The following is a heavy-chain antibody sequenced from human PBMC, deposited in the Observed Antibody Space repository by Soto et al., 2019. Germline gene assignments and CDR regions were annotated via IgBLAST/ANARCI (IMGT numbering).Heavy chain of an antibody. CDR3: ARSPRWSGLANWFLP. J-gene: IGHJ5*02. Sequence: PSETLSLTCVVYGGSFIAYNWSWIREPPGKGLEWIGEINHSGSTDYDPSLTSRVTISIDTSKNRFSLKLTSVTAADTAVYFCARSPRWSGLANWFLPWGQVTPVTVS. CDR1: GGSFIAYN. V-gene: IGHV4-34*01. CDR2: INHSGST. D-gene: IGHD2-15*01.